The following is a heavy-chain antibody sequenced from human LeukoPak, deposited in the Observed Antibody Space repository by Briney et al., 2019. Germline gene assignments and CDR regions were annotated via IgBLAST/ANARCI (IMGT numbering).Heavy chain of an antibody. D-gene: IGHD2-15*01. J-gene: IGHJ4*02. V-gene: IGHV4-34*01. Sequence: SETLSLTCAVYGGSFSGYYWSWIRQPPGKGLEWIGEINHSGSTNYNPSLKSRVTISVDTTKNQFSLKLSSVTAADTAVYYCARGRIFDYWGQGTLVTVSS. CDR3: ARGRIFDY. CDR2: INHSGST. CDR1: GGSFSGYY.